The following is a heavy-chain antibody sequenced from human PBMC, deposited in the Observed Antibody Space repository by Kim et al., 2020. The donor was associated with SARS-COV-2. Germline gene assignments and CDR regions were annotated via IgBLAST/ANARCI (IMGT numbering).Heavy chain of an antibody. Sequence: GESLKISCKGSGYSFTSYWISWVRQMPGKGLEWMGRIDPSDSYTNYSPSFQGHVTISADKSISTAYLQWSSLKASDTAMYYCARHGSDSSGYRDAFDIWGQGTMVTVSS. CDR1: GYSFTSYW. J-gene: IGHJ3*02. CDR2: IDPSDSYT. V-gene: IGHV5-10-1*01. D-gene: IGHD3-22*01. CDR3: ARHGSDSSGYRDAFDI.